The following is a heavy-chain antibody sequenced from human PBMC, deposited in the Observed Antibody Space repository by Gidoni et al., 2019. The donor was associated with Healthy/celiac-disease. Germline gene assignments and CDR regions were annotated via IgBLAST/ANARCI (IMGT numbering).Heavy chain of an antibody. V-gene: IGHV3-74*01. Sequence: EVQLVESGGGLVQPGGSLRLSCAASGFTFSSSWMHWVRQAPGKGLVWVSRINSDGSSTSYADSVKGRFTISRDNAKNTLYLQMNSLRAEDTAVYYCARDSGSYVDAFDIWGQGTMVTVSS. CDR1: GFTFSSSW. D-gene: IGHD1-26*01. J-gene: IGHJ3*02. CDR2: INSDGSST. CDR3: ARDSGSYVDAFDI.